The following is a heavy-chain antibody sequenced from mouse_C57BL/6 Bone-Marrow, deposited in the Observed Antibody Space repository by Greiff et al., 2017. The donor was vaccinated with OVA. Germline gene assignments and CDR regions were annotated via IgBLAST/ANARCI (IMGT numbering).Heavy chain of an antibody. CDR3: ARLITTVWYFDV. D-gene: IGHD1-1*01. V-gene: IGHV1-26*01. CDR1: GYTFTDYY. Sequence: VQLQPSGPELVKPGASVKISCKASGYTFTDYYMNWVKQSHGKSLEWIGDINPKNGGTSYNQKFNGKATLTVNKSSSTAYMLLRILTSESSAVYYCARLITTVWYFDVWGTGTTVTVSS. CDR2: INPKNGGT. J-gene: IGHJ1*03.